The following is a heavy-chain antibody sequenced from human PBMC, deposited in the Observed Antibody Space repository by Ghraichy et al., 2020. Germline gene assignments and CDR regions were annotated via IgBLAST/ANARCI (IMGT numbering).Heavy chain of an antibody. Sequence: SETLSLTCTVSGGSISSSNYYWGWIRQPPGKGLEWIGSIYYSGSTYYNPSLKSRVTISVDTSKNHFSLKLTSVSAADTAVYYCARDGGYSSGYTGPDEQFDYWGQGTLVTVSS. CDR1: GGSISSSNYY. CDR2: IYYSGST. J-gene: IGHJ4*02. D-gene: IGHD5-18*01. CDR3: ARDGGYSSGYTGPDEQFDY. V-gene: IGHV4-39*07.